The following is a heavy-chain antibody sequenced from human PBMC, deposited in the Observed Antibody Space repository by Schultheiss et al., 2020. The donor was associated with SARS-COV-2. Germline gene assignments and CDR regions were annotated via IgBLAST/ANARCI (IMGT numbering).Heavy chain of an antibody. J-gene: IGHJ4*02. CDR1: GGSFSGYY. CDR2: TYYSGST. D-gene: IGHD6-13*01. CDR3: ARVGLVAAGKSY. V-gene: IGHV4-34*11. Sequence: SETLSLTCAVYGGSFSGYYWSWIRQPPGKGLEWIGYTYYSGSTNYNPSLKSRVTISVDTSKNQFSLKLSSVTAADTAVYYCARVGLVAAGKSYWGQGTLVTVSS.